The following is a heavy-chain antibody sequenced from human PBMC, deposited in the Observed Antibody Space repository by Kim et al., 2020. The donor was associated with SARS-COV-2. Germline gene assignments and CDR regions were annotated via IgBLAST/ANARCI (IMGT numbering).Heavy chain of an antibody. J-gene: IGHJ4*02. V-gene: IGHV1-69*04. D-gene: IGHD4-17*01. CDR1: GGTFSSYA. CDR2: IIPILGIA. CDR3: ARDPGATVVTRDY. Sequence: SVKVSCKASGGTFSSYAISWVRQAPGQGLEWMGRIIPILGIANYAQKFQGRVTITADKSTSTAYMELSSLRSEDTAVYYCARDPGATVVTRDYWGQGTLVTVSS.